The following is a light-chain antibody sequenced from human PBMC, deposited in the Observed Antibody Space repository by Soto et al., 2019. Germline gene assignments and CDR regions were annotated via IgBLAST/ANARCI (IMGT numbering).Light chain of an antibody. CDR3: QEYTGAPHT. CDR1: QGINNF. J-gene: IGKJ3*01. CDR2: AAS. Sequence: DIQMTQSPSSLSASVGDRVTITCRASQGINNFLAWYQQKPGKAPKLLIYAASTLQSGVPSRFSGSGSGTDFTPPISSLQPEDVAVYYCQEYTGAPHTFGPGTQVDIK. V-gene: IGKV1-27*01.